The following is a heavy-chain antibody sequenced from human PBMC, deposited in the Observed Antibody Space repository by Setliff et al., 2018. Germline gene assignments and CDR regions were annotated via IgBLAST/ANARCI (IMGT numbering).Heavy chain of an antibody. CDR1: GFTFSSYG. CDR3: ARGYYYGLDV. V-gene: IGHV3-30*02. CDR2: IQFDGSNK. J-gene: IGHJ6*02. Sequence: PGGSLRLSCAASGFTFSSYGMHWVRQAPGKGLEWVAFIQFDGSNKYYADSVKGRFTISRDNAKNSLYLQMNSLRAEDTAVYYCARGYYYGLDVWAQGTTVTVSS.